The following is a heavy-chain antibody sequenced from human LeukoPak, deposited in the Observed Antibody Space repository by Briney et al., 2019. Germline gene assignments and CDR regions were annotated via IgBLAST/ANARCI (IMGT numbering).Heavy chain of an antibody. D-gene: IGHD4-17*01. CDR2: VYHGGHT. Sequence: SETLSLTCAVYGGSFDAYSWTWIRQPPGKGLEWIGEVYHGGHTNSNPSLKSRVTMSIETSKNQFSVNLTSVTAADTAVYYCARCFTVTSNLRYFGFWGRGTLVSVSS. J-gene: IGHJ4*02. CDR3: ARCFTVTSNLRYFGF. V-gene: IGHV4-34*01. CDR1: GGSFDAYS.